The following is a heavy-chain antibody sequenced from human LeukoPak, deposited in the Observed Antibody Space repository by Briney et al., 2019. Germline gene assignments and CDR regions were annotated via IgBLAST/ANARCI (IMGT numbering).Heavy chain of an antibody. CDR2: INAGNGNT. CDR1: GYTFTGYY. CDR3: ARDPVGGSTIFDY. J-gene: IGHJ4*02. Sequence: ASVKVSCKASGYTFTGYYMHWVRQAPGQRLEWMGWINAGNGNTKYSQKFQGRVTITRDTSASTAYMELSSLRSEDTAVYYCARDPVGGSTIFDYWGQGTLVTVSS. V-gene: IGHV1-3*01. D-gene: IGHD1-26*01.